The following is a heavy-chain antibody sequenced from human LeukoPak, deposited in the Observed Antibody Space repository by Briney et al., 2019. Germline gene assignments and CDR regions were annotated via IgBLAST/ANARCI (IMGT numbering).Heavy chain of an antibody. CDR2: IWYDGSNK. CDR1: GLTFSSYG. D-gene: IGHD4-11*01. Sequence: GGSLRLSCAASGLTFSSYGMHWVRQAPGKGLEWVAVIWYDGSNKYYADSVKGRFTISRDNFKNTLYLQMNSLRAEDTAVYYCARDQHNIDYPIYYFDYWGQGTLVTVSS. CDR3: ARDQHNIDYPIYYFDY. V-gene: IGHV3-33*01. J-gene: IGHJ4*02.